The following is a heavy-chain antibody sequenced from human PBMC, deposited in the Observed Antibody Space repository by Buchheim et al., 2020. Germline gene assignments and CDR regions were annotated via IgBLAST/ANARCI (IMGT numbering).Heavy chain of an antibody. CDR2: LYFGNVQ. CDR1: GFALDRSGVG. V-gene: IGHV2-5*02. Sequence: QISLEESGPTLVKPTQTLTLTCTFSGFALDRSGVGVAWIRQPPGKALEWLALLYFGNVQRYSPSLESRLTVLEDASKNQLVFKMTNMGPEDTATYYCAHTFYRGSTGWFEFWGQG. D-gene: IGHD3-16*02. J-gene: IGHJ5*02. CDR3: AHTFYRGSTGWFEF.